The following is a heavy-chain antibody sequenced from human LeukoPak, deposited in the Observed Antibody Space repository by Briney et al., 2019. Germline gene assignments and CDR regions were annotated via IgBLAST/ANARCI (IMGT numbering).Heavy chain of an antibody. Sequence: GASVKVSCKASGGSFNNYAISWVRQAPGQGVECMGRIIPIFGIANYAQKFQGRVTITADESTSTAYTELSSLRSEDTAVYYCAKGKQQLDDAFDIWGQGTMVTVSS. J-gene: IGHJ3*02. CDR1: GGSFNNYA. CDR3: AKGKQQLDDAFDI. V-gene: IGHV1-69*15. CDR2: IIPIFGIA. D-gene: IGHD6-13*01.